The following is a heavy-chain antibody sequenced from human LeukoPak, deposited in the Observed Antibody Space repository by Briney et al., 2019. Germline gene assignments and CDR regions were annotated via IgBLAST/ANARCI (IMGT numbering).Heavy chain of an antibody. D-gene: IGHD3-22*01. J-gene: IGHJ6*02. CDR3: ARSLLRGVPEHYYCYGMDV. CDR2: IIPIFGTA. V-gene: IGHV1-69*01. Sequence: SVKVSCKASGGTFSSYAISWVRQAPGQGLEWMGGIIPIFGTANYAQKFQGRVTITADESTSTAYMELSSLRSEDTAVYYCARSLLRGVPEHYYCYGMDVWGQGTTVTVSS. CDR1: GGTFSSYA.